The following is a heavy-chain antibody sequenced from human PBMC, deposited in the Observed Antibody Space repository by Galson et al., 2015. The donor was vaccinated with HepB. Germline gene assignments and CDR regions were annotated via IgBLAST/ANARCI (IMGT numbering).Heavy chain of an antibody. CDR2: ISSSSTI. CDR1: GFTFSSYS. CDR3: ARDPQSYSNYYYYYYYMDV. Sequence: SLRLSCAASGFTFSSYSMNWVRQAPGKGLEWVSYISSSSTIYYADSVKGRFTISRDNAKNSLYLQMNSLRAEDTAVYYCARDPQSYSNYYYYYYYMDVWGKGTTVTVSS. J-gene: IGHJ6*03. V-gene: IGHV3-48*01. D-gene: IGHD4-11*01.